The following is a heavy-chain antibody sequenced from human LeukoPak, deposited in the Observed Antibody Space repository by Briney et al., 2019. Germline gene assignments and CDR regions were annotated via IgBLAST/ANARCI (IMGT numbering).Heavy chain of an antibody. CDR2: IYSGGST. J-gene: IGHJ6*02. V-gene: IGHV3-66*01. D-gene: IGHD3-10*01. CDR1: GFTVSSNY. CDR3: ARATLWFGELSQYYCYGMDV. Sequence: GGSPRLSCAASGFTVSSNYMSWVRQAPGKGLEWVSVIYSGGSTYYADSVKGRFTISRDNSKNTLYLQMNSLRAEDTAVYYCARATLWFGELSQYYCYGMDVWGQGTTVTVSS.